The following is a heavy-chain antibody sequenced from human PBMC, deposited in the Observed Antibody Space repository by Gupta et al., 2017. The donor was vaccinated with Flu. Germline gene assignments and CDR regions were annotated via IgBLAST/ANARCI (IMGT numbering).Heavy chain of an antibody. J-gene: IGHJ4*02. CDR2: IIPIFGTA. CDR1: GGTFSSYA. V-gene: IGHV1-69*01. CDR3: ARVCSNYECDY. Sequence: QVQLVQSGAEVKKPGSSVKVSCKASGGTFSSYAISWVRQSPGQGLEWMGGIIPIFGTANDAQKFQGRVTITADEATSTAEMELRSLRAEETAVYYGARVCSNYECDYGGQGTMVTVSS. D-gene: IGHD3-16*01.